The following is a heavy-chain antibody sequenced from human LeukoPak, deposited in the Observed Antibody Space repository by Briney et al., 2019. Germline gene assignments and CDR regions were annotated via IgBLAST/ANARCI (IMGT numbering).Heavy chain of an antibody. CDR3: AGVLWFGESALDY. D-gene: IGHD3-10*01. J-gene: IGHJ4*02. CDR2: ISYDGSNK. CDR1: GFTFSSYG. Sequence: GGSLRLSCAASGFTFSSYGMHWVRQAPGKGLEWVAVISYDGSNKYYADSVKGRFTISRDNSKNTLYLQMNSLRAEDTAVYYCAGVLWFGESALDYWGQGTLVTVSS. V-gene: IGHV3-30*03.